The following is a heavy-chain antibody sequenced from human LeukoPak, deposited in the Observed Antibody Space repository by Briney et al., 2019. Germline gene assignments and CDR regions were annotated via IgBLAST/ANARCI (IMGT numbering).Heavy chain of an antibody. V-gene: IGHV3-23*01. D-gene: IGHD5-12*01. CDR1: GFPFSSHG. J-gene: IGHJ4*02. Sequence: GGSLRLSCAGSGFPFSSHGMNWVRQAPGKGLEWVSGISPGGGPTYYADSVKGRFTISRDDSKNTLYLQMKNLRAEDTAVYYCAKDGAWLRFDDWGQGILVTVSS. CDR2: ISPGGGPT. CDR3: AKDGAWLRFDD.